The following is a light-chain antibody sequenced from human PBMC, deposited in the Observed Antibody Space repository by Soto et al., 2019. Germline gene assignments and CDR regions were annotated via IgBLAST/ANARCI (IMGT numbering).Light chain of an antibody. CDR3: CSFAGSTPS. V-gene: IGLV2-23*01. CDR1: SSDIGNYNL. Sequence: QSALTQPASVSGSPGQSITISCTGTSSDIGNYNLISWYQQHPGKAPKLIIYEGSKRPSGVSNRFSASKSGNTASLTISGLQAEDGADYYCCSFAGSTPSFGGATKVTVL. J-gene: IGLJ2*01. CDR2: EGS.